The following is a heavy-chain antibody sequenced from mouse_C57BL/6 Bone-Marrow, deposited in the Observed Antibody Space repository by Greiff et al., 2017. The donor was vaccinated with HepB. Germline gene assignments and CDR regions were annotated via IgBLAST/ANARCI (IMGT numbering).Heavy chain of an antibody. V-gene: IGHV10-1*01. CDR1: GFSFNTYA. Sequence: EVQGVESGGGLVQPQGSLKLSCAATGFSFNTYAMNWVRQAPGKGLEWVARIRSKSNNYATYYAESVKDRFTISRDDAESMLYLQMNNLKTRDTAMYSCVRHLGGYDGFAYWGQGTLVTVSA. CDR3: VRHLGGYDGFAY. D-gene: IGHD2-2*01. CDR2: IRSKSNNYAT. J-gene: IGHJ3*01.